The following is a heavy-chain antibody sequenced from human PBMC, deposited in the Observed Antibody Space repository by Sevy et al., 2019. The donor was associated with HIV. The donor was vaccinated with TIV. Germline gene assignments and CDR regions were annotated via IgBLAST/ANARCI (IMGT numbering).Heavy chain of an antibody. CDR1: GYTFTSYD. CDR2: MNPNSGNT. J-gene: IGHJ6*02. V-gene: IGHV1-8*01. CDR3: ARGRVIVVVPAAIRGRGNYYYYYGMDV. Sequence: ASVKVSCKASGYTFTSYDINWVRQATGQGLEWMGWMNPNSGNTGYAQKFQGRVTMTRNTSISTADMELSSLRSEDTAVYYCARGRVIVVVPAAIRGRGNYYYYYGMDVWGQGTTVTVSS. D-gene: IGHD2-2*02.